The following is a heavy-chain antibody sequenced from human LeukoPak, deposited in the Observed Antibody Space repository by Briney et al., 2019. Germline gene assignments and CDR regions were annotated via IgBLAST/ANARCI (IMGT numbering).Heavy chain of an antibody. D-gene: IGHD3-3*01. J-gene: IGHJ4*02. Sequence: GGSLRLSCAASGFTVSSNYMSWVRQAPGKGLEWVSVTYSGGSTYYADSVKGRFTISRDNSKNTLYLQMNSLRAEDTAVYYCARGYDFWSGYYSGYYFDYWGQGTLVTVSS. CDR2: TYSGGST. CDR3: ARGYDFWSGYYSGYYFDY. CDR1: GFTVSSNY. V-gene: IGHV3-66*01.